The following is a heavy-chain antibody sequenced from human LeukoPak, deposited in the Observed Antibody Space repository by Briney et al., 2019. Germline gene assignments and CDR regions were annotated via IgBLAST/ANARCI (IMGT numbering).Heavy chain of an antibody. D-gene: IGHD1-1*01. CDR2: LFHSGTR. CDR3: ARRRGWKQQLVYFDY. Sequence: SETLSLTCTVSGGSITSYYWSWLRQPPGKGLEWIGYLFHSGTRRYNPSPRSRVTISADTTKNQIFLTLNSTTAADTAVYYCARRRGWKQQLVYFDYWGQGTLASVSS. V-gene: IGHV4-59*08. J-gene: IGHJ4*02. CDR1: GGSITSYY.